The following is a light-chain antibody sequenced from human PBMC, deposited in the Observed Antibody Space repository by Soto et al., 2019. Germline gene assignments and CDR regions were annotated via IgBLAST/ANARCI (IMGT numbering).Light chain of an antibody. V-gene: IGKV3-20*01. CDR1: QSVRSNY. CDR3: QQYGGSPYT. CDR2: GAS. J-gene: IGKJ2*01. Sequence: EIVLTQSPGTRSLSPGERATLSCRASQSVRSNYLAWYQQKPGQAPRLLIYGASSRATGIPDRFSGTGSGTDFTLTISRLEPEHFAVYYCQQYGGSPYTFGQGTKLEIK.